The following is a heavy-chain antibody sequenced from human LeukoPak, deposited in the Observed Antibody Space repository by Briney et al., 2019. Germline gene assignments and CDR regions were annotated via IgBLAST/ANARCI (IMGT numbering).Heavy chain of an antibody. CDR2: FIPFSGTS. CDR3: ARIEDPTHGLLDY. V-gene: IGHV1-69*05. J-gene: IGHJ4*02. Sequence: GASVKVSCKAPGGSSNNYAISWVRQAPGHGLEWMGRFIPFSGTSDYAHKFQARVTITMDESTAYMELSSLRPEDTAVYYCARIEDPTHGLLDYWGQGTLVTVSS. D-gene: IGHD5-12*01. CDR1: GGSSNNYA.